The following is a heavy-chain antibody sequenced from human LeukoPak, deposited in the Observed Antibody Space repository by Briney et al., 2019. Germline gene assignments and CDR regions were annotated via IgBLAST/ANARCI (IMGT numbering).Heavy chain of an antibody. CDR2: ISYSGIA. J-gene: IGHJ4*02. CDR1: GDSISSSGYY. Sequence: PSETLSLTCTVSGDSISSSGYYWGWIRQPPGKGLEWITSISYSGIAYYNPSLKSRVTISVDTSKNQFSLKLSSVTAADTAVYYCARGEEYSYYFDYWGQGTLVTVSS. CDR3: ARGEEYSYYFDY. V-gene: IGHV4-39*07. D-gene: IGHD5-18*01.